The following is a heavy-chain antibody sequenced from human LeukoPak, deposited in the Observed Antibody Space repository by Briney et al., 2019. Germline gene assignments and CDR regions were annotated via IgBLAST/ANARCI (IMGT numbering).Heavy chain of an antibody. Sequence: PGGSLRLSCAASGFTFSDYYMSWMRQAPGKGLEWVSYISGSSSSTNYADSVKGRFTISRDNAKNSLYLQMNSLRAEDTAVYYCARAGGYYFDYWGQGTLVTVSS. V-gene: IGHV3-11*05. CDR3: ARAGGYYFDY. J-gene: IGHJ4*02. CDR1: GFTFSDYY. D-gene: IGHD3-10*01. CDR2: ISGSSSST.